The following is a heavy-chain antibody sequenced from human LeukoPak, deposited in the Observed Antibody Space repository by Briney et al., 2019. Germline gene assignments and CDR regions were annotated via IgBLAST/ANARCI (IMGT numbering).Heavy chain of an antibody. CDR3: ARLVRGVLSDAFDI. CDR1: GGSFSGYY. Sequence: PSETLSLTCAVYGGSFSGYYWSWIRQPPGKGLEWIGEINHSGSTNYNPSLKSRVTISVDTSKNQFSLKLSSVTAADTAVYYCARLVRGVLSDAFDIWGQGTMVTVSS. V-gene: IGHV4-34*01. D-gene: IGHD3-10*01. J-gene: IGHJ3*02. CDR2: INHSGST.